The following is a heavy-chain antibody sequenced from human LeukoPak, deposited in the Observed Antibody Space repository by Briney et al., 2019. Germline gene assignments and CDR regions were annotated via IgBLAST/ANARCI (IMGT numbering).Heavy chain of an antibody. CDR3: ARGLGTVTFFDY. V-gene: IGHV4-61*01. CDR1: GYSISSGYY. J-gene: IGHJ4*02. CDR2: IYYSGST. Sequence: SSETLSLTCTVSGYSISSGYYWGWIRQPPGKGLEWIGYIYYSGSTNYNPSLKSRVTISVDTSKNQFSLKLSSVTAADTAVYYCARGLGTVTFFDYWGQGTLVTVSS. D-gene: IGHD4-17*01.